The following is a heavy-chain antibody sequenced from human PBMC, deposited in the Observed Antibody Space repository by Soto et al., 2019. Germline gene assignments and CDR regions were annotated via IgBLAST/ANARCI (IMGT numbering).Heavy chain of an antibody. D-gene: IGHD2-2*01. CDR3: ASERGDIVVVPAARGYYYYYGMDV. J-gene: IGHJ6*02. Sequence: SETLSLTCAVCGGSISSSNWWSWVRQPPGXGLEWIGEIYHSGSTNYNPSLKSRVTISVDKSKNQFSLKLSSVTAADTAVYYCASERGDIVVVPAARGYYYYYGMDVWGQGTTVTVSS. CDR2: IYHSGST. V-gene: IGHV4-4*02. CDR1: GGSISSSNW.